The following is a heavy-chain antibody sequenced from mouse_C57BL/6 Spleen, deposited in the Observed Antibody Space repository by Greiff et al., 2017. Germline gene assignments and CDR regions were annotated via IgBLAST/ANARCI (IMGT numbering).Heavy chain of an antibody. CDR3: ARERVQLGHFDY. CDR1: GYTFTSYW. D-gene: IGHD4-1*02. J-gene: IGHJ2*01. V-gene: IGHV1-55*01. Sequence: VQLQQPGAELVKPGASVKMSCKASGYTFTSYWITWVKQRPGQGLEWIGDIYPGSGSTNYNEKFKSKATLTVDTSSSTAYMQLSSLTSEDSAVYYCARERVQLGHFDYWGQGTTLTVSS. CDR2: IYPGSGST.